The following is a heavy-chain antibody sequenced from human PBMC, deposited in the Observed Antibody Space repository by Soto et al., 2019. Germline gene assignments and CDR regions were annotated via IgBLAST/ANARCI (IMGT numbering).Heavy chain of an antibody. V-gene: IGHV3-33*01. D-gene: IGHD3-10*01. CDR2: IWYDGSNK. J-gene: IGHJ4*02. CDR3: ARHGSGSYYGNFDY. Sequence: GGSLRLSCAASGFTFSSYGMHWVRQAPGKGLEWVAVIWYDGSNKYYADSVKGRFTISRDNSKNTLYLQMNSLRAEDTAVYYCARHGSGSYYGNFDYWGQGTLVTVSS. CDR1: GFTFSSYG.